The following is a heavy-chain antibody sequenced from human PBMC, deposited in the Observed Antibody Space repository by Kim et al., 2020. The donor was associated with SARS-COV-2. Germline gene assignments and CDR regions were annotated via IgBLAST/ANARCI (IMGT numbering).Heavy chain of an antibody. Sequence: ASVKVSCKASGYTFTSYAMHWVRQAPGQRLEWMGWINAGNGNTKYSQKFQGRVTITRDTSASTAYMELSSLRSEDTAVYYCARGFDFWSGPRDAQGSLDYWGQGTLVTVSS. V-gene: IGHV1-3*01. CDR1: GYTFTSYA. CDR2: INAGNGNT. D-gene: IGHD3-3*01. J-gene: IGHJ4*02. CDR3: ARGFDFWSGPRDAQGSLDY.